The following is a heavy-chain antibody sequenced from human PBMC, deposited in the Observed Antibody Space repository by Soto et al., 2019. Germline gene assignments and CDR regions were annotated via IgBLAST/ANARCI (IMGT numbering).Heavy chain of an antibody. V-gene: IGHV6-1*01. CDR1: VDSVSRTSAA. J-gene: IGHJ3*02. CDR2: TYYRSKWYN. Sequence: SQTLSLTCALSVDSVSRTSAAWNWSMQSPSRGLEWLGRTYYRSKWYNDYAVSVKSRITINPDTSKNQFSLQLNSVTPEDTAVYYCARDSSSTSFDIWGQWTMVTVSS. D-gene: IGHD6-6*01. CDR3: ARDSSSTSFDI.